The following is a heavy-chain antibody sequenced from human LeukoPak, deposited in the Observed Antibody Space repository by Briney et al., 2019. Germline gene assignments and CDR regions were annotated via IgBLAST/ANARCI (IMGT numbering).Heavy chain of an antibody. CDR1: GYTFTGYY. J-gene: IGHJ4*02. CDR2: INPNSGGT. V-gene: IGHV1-2*02. D-gene: IGHD3-9*01. CDR3: ARSPHILTGENFDY. Sequence: GASVKVSCKASGYTFTGYYMHWVRQAPGQGLEWMGWINPNSGGTNYAQKFQDRASMTRDTSISTDYMQLSRLRFDDTAVYYCARSPHILTGENFDYWGQGTLLTVSS.